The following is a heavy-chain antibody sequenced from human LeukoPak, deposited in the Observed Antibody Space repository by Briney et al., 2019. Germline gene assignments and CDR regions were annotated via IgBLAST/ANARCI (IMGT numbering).Heavy chain of an antibody. D-gene: IGHD4-17*01. V-gene: IGHV1-18*01. CDR2: ISAYNGNT. CDR1: GYTFTSYG. CDR3: ARFGAYGDYVGGFDI. J-gene: IGHJ3*02. Sequence: VASVKVSCKASGYTFTSYGISWVRQAPGQGLEWMGWISAYNGNTNYAQKLQGRVTMTTDTSTSTAYMELRSLRSDDTAVYYCARFGAYGDYVGGFDIWGQGTMVTVSS.